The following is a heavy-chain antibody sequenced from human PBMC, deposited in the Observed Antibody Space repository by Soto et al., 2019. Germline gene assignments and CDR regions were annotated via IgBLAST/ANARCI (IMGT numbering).Heavy chain of an antibody. D-gene: IGHD6-19*01. Sequence: QTRVPNCSIPVDCISRNCPASYSIRQTPACVLEWLGRTYYRSKWYNDYAVSVKSRISINPDTCKNQFSLQLNSVTPEDTAVYYCAREVAGTYCFDYWGQGTLVTVS. J-gene: IGHJ4*02. V-gene: IGHV6-1*01. CDR3: AREVAGTYCFDY. CDR2: TYYRSKWYN. CDR1: VDCISRNCPA.